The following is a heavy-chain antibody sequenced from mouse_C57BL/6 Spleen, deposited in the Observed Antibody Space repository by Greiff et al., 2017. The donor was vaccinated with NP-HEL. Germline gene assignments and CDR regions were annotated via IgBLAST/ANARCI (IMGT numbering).Heavy chain of an antibody. V-gene: IGHV1-52*01. Sequence: QVQLQQSGAELVRPGSSVKLSCKASGYTFTSYWMHWVKQRPIQGLEWIGNIDPSDSETHYNQKFKDKATLTVDKSSSTAYMQLSSLTSEDSAVYYCARKGTAQGQYYFDYWGQGTTLTVSS. CDR3: ARKGTAQGQYYFDY. CDR1: GYTFTSYW. D-gene: IGHD3-2*02. CDR2: IDPSDSET. J-gene: IGHJ2*01.